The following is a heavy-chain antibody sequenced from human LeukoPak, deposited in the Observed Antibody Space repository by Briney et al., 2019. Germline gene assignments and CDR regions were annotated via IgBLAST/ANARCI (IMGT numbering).Heavy chain of an antibody. J-gene: IGHJ6*02. V-gene: IGHV1-18*01. CDR3: ARVTAAGTFYYYYGMDV. CDR1: GYTFTSYG. Sequence: GASVKVSCKASGYTFTSYGISWVRQAPEQGLEWMGWISAYNGNTNYAQKLQGRVTMTTDTSTSTAYMELSSLRSEDTAVYYCARVTAAGTFYYYYGMDVWGQGTTVTVSS. CDR2: ISAYNGNT. D-gene: IGHD6-13*01.